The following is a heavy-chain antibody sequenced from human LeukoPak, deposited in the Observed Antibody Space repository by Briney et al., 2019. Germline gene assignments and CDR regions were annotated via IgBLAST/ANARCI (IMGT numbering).Heavy chain of an antibody. Sequence: SVKVSCKASGGTFSSYAISWVRQAPGQGLEWMGGIIPIFGTANYAQKFQGRVTITADKSTRTAYMELSSPRSEDTAVYYCARESYSSSSLAVWGKGTTVTVSS. D-gene: IGHD6-6*01. J-gene: IGHJ6*04. CDR2: IIPIFGTA. CDR3: ARESYSSSSLAV. V-gene: IGHV1-69*06. CDR1: GGTFSSYA.